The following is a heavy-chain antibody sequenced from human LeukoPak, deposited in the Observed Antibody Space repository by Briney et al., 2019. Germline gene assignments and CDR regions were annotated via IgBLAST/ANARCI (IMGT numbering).Heavy chain of an antibody. CDR2: VSSSGSTI. Sequence: PGGSLRLSCAASGFTFSDYCMSWIRQAPGKGLEWVSYVSSSGSTIYYADSVKGRFTISRDNAKNSLYLQMNSLRAEDTAVYYCARGRAITMIVVGFDPWGQGTLVTVSS. V-gene: IGHV3-11*01. CDR3: ARGRAITMIVVGFDP. CDR1: GFTFSDYC. D-gene: IGHD3-22*01. J-gene: IGHJ5*02.